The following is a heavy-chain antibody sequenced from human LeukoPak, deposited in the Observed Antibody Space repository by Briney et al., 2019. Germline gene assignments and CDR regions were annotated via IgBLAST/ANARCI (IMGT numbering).Heavy chain of an antibody. CDR1: GGTFISYA. J-gene: IGHJ3*02. Sequence: SVKVSCKASGGTFISYAISWVRQAPGQGLEWMGGIIPIFGTANYAQKFQGRVTITADESTSTAYMELSSLRSEDTAVYYCAREDDYGGNSEAFDIWGQGTMVTVSS. V-gene: IGHV1-69*13. CDR3: AREDDYGGNSEAFDI. CDR2: IIPIFGTA. D-gene: IGHD4-23*01.